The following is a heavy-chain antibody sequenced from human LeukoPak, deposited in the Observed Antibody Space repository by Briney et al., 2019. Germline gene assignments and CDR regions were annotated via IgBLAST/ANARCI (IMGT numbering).Heavy chain of an antibody. CDR1: GGSISNYY. CDR3: ARGASGSSLSGFDI. J-gene: IGHJ3*02. Sequence: PSETLSLTCTVSGGSISNYYWNWIRQPAGKGLQWIGHISTSGSTNYSPSLKSRVTMSTDTSKNQFSLNLSSVTAADTAVYYCARGASGSSLSGFDIWGQGTMVTVSS. D-gene: IGHD1-26*01. V-gene: IGHV4-4*07. CDR2: ISTSGST.